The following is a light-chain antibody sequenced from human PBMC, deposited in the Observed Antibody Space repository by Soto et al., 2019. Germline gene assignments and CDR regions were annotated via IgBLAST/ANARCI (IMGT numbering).Light chain of an antibody. CDR2: AAS. J-gene: IGKJ1*01. V-gene: IGKV1-27*01. CDR3: QKYDTAPHT. Sequence: DIPMTQSPSSLSASVGDRVTITCRASQGIIDYLAWYQQKPGKPPTLLIYAASTLQSGVPSRFSGSGSGTDFPLTISSLQTEDVATYYCQKYDTAPHTFGQGTRVEI. CDR1: QGIIDY.